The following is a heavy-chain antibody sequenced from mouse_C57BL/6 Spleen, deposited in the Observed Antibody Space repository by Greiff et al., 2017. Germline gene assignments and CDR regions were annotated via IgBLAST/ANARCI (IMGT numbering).Heavy chain of an antibody. CDR1: GYTFTDHT. J-gene: IGHJ2*01. CDR3: ARSDVGYYLDY. D-gene: IGHD2-3*01. Sequence: QVQLQQSDAELVKPGASVKISCKVSGYTFTDHTIHWMKQRPEQGLEWIGYIYPRDGSTKYNEKFKGKATLTADKSTSTAYSQLNSLTSEDSAFDCCARSDVGYYLDYWGQGTTLTVSS. CDR2: IYPRDGST. V-gene: IGHV1-78*01.